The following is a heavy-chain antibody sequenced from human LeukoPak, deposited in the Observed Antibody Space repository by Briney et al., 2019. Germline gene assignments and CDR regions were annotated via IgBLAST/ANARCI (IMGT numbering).Heavy chain of an antibody. CDR3: ARGFSMKRYDFWSGYYTGGGAYYFDY. CDR1: GGSISSYY. V-gene: IGHV4-59*01. D-gene: IGHD3-3*01. J-gene: IGHJ4*02. CDR2: IYYSGST. Sequence: PSETLSLTCTVSGGSISSYYWSWIRQPPGKGLEWIGYIYYSGSTNYNPPLKSRVTISVDTSKNQFSLKLSSVTAADTAVYYCARGFSMKRYDFWSGYYTGGGAYYFDYWGQGTLVTVS.